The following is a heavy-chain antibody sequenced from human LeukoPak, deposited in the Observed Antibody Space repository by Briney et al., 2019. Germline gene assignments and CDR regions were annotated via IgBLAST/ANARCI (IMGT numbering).Heavy chain of an antibody. V-gene: IGHV3-7*01. Sequence: GRSMRLSCVASGFTFRREWMSWVRQAPGKGLEWVASVKQDGIETQYVDSVKGRFTISRDNAKNSVYLQMNSLRVEDTAVYYCARDGTGFDHWGQGTLVTVSS. D-gene: IGHD2-8*02. CDR2: VKQDGIET. CDR1: GFTFRREW. J-gene: IGHJ4*02. CDR3: ARDGTGFDH.